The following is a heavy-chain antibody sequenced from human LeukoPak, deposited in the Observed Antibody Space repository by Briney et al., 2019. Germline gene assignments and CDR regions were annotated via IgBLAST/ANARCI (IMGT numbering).Heavy chain of an antibody. CDR2: IYYSGCT. CDR1: GGSISSGGYY. CDR3: ARGVNLGDYDSSGYYPPYFDY. D-gene: IGHD3-22*01. V-gene: IGHV4-30-4*01. J-gene: IGHJ4*02. Sequence: SETLSLTCTVSGGSISSGGYYWSWIRQPPGKGLEWIGYIYYSGCTYNNPSLKNRVTISVDTSKSQVSLKLSSVTAADTAVYYCARGVNLGDYDSSGYYPPYFDYWGQGTLVTVSS.